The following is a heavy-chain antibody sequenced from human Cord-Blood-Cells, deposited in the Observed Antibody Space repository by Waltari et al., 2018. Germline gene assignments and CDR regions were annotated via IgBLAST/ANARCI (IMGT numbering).Heavy chain of an antibody. V-gene: IGHV1-46*01. Sequence: QVQLVQSEAEVKKPGASVKVSCKASGYTFTSYYMHWVRQAPGQGLEWMGIINPSGGSTSYAQKFQGRVTMTRDTSTSTVYMELSSLRSEDTAVYYCARDSRTYYYDSSGYYFDYWGQGTLVTVSS. J-gene: IGHJ4*02. CDR3: ARDSRTYYYDSSGYYFDY. D-gene: IGHD3-22*01. CDR2: INPSGGST. CDR1: GYTFTSYY.